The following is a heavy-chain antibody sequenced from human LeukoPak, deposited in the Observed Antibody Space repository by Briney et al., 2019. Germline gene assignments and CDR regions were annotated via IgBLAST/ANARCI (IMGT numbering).Heavy chain of an antibody. D-gene: IGHD5-12*01. Sequence: SETLSLTCAVYGGPFSGYYWSWIRQPPGNGLEWIGEINHRGSTSYNPSLKSRVTISVDTSTNQFSLKLSSVTAADTAVYYCARGGPSGYVDWGQGTLVTVSS. CDR3: ARGGPSGYVD. J-gene: IGHJ4*02. V-gene: IGHV4-34*01. CDR2: INHRGST. CDR1: GGPFSGYY.